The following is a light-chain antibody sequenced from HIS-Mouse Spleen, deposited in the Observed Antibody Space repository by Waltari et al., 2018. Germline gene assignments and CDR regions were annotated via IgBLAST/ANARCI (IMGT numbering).Light chain of an antibody. Sequence: EIVLTQSPATLSLSPGERATLSCRASQSVGSYLPWYQQKPGQAPTLLIYEASSRATGIPARFSGSGSGTDFTLTISSLEPEYFAVYYCQQRSNWPYTFGQGTKLEIK. CDR1: QSVGSY. CDR2: EAS. J-gene: IGKJ2*01. V-gene: IGKV3-11*01. CDR3: QQRSNWPYT.